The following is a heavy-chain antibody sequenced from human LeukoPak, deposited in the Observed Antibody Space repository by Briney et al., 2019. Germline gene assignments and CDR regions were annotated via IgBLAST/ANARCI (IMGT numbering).Heavy chain of an antibody. Sequence: SETLSLTCAVYGGSFSGYYWSWLRQPPGKGLEWIGEINHSGSTNYNPSLKSRVTISVDTSKNQFSLKLSSVTAADTAVYYCARRRRNTMVRGVIPQGNWFDPWGQGTLVTVSS. CDR2: INHSGST. J-gene: IGHJ5*02. CDR1: GGSFSGYY. D-gene: IGHD3-10*01. V-gene: IGHV4-34*01. CDR3: ARRRRNTMVRGVIPQGNWFDP.